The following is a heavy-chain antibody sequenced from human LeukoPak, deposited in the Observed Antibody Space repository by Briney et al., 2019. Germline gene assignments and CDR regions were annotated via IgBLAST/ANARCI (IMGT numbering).Heavy chain of an antibody. J-gene: IGHJ5*02. CDR1: GCTFSDYY. CDR3: ARDRVIAVAGYNWFDP. Sequence: GGSLRLSCAASGCTFSDYYMSWIRQAPGKGLKWVSYISSSGSTIYYADSVKGRFTISGDNAKNSLYLQMNSLRAEDTAVYYCARDRVIAVAGYNWFDPWGQGTLVTVSS. V-gene: IGHV3-11*01. CDR2: ISSSGSTI. D-gene: IGHD6-19*01.